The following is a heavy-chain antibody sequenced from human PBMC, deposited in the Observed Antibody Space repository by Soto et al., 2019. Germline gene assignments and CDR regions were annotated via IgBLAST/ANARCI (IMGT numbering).Heavy chain of an antibody. CDR3: ARDRSRNLDV. Sequence: SETLSLTCAFSCGSVRGDYLGWIRQTPWKGLEWIGYVYDNGRTSYNPSLQSRITMSEDTSKNRFSLTLSSVTAADTAVYYCARDRSRNLDVWGKGITVTVSS. J-gene: IGHJ6*04. V-gene: IGHV4-59*02. CDR2: VYDNGRT. CDR1: CGSVRGDY.